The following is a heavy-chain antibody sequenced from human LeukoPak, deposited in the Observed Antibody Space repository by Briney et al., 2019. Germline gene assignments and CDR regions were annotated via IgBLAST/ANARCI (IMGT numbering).Heavy chain of an antibody. Sequence: PGGSLRLSCVASGFPFSETAMTWVRQAPGKGLEWVSVIYSGGSTYYADSVKGRFTISRDNSKNTLYLQMNSLRAEDTAVYYCATTVVPAAIEVDAFDIWGQGTMVTVSS. D-gene: IGHD2-2*01. CDR1: GFPFSETA. CDR3: ATTVVPAAIEVDAFDI. CDR2: IYSGGST. J-gene: IGHJ3*02. V-gene: IGHV3-66*01.